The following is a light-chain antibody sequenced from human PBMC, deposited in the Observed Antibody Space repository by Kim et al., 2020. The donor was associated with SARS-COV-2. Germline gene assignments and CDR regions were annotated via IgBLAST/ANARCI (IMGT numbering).Light chain of an antibody. CDR2: GNN. CDR1: SLRKYY. V-gene: IGLV3-19*01. J-gene: IGLJ2*01. CDR3: NSRDSTGYVL. Sequence: SSELTQDPAVSVALGQTVRITCQGDSLRKYYATWYQQRPGQAPVVVIYGNNNRPSGIPDRFSGSSSGNTASLTITGAQAEDEADYCCNSRDSTGYVLFGGGTKVTVL.